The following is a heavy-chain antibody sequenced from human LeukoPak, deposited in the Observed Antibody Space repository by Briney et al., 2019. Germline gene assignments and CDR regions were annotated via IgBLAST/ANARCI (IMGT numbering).Heavy chain of an antibody. CDR1: GGSISGSY. Sequence: PSETLSLTCTVSGGSISGSYWVWIRQSPGKGLEWLGYVYYTGRTNYNPSLKSRLTMSVDTSTSQFPLRLSSVTAADTAVYYCAKSSGWYKWSYWGQGTLVTVSS. D-gene: IGHD6-19*01. V-gene: IGHV4-59*08. J-gene: IGHJ4*02. CDR3: AKSSGWYKWSY. CDR2: VYYTGRT.